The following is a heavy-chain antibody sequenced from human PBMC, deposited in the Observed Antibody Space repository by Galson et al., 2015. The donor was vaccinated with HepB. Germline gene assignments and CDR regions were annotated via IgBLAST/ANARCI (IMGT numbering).Heavy chain of an antibody. V-gene: IGHV3-11*01. J-gene: IGHJ4*02. CDR2: ISSSGSAI. D-gene: IGHD1-14*01. Sequence: SLRLSCAASGFTFGDHYMSWIRQAPGKGLEWVSYISSSGSAIYYADSVKGRFTISRDNAKKSLYLQMNSLRAEDTAVYYCGRDSYAGNQFDYWGQGTLVTVSS. CDR3: GRDSYAGNQFDY. CDR1: GFTFGDHY.